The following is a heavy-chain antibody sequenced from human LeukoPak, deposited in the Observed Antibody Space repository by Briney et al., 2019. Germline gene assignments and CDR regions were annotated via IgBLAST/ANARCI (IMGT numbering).Heavy chain of an antibody. V-gene: IGHV4-59*08. CDR2: ISSTGSA. J-gene: IGHJ3*02. CDR3: ARPSPRYCSGGSCNAFDI. CDR1: GGSVNSHY. D-gene: IGHD2-15*01. Sequence: SETLSLTCTVSGGSVNSHYWSWIRQPPGKGLEWIGYISSTGSANSNPSLKNRVTVSLDTSKNQFSLTLSSATAADTAVYYCARPSPRYCSGGSCNAFDIRGQGILVTVSS.